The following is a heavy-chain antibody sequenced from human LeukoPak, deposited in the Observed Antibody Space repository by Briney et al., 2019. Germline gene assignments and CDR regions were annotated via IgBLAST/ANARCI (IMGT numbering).Heavy chain of an antibody. CDR2: IGSDGDKK. CDR3: AKDGYCSGGACYAWHFDS. J-gene: IGHJ4*02. Sequence: PGGSLRLSCAASGFSFSHFGMHWVRQAPGKGLEWVAFIGSDGDKKYFADSLKGRLTISRDNSKSMLFLQVSSLRTEDTAVYYCAKDGYCSGGACYAWHFDSWGLGTLVTVSS. D-gene: IGHD2-15*01. V-gene: IGHV3-30*02. CDR1: GFSFSHFG.